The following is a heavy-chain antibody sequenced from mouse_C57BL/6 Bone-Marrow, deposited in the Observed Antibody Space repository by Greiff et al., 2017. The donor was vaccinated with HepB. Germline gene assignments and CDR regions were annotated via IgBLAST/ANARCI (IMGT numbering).Heavy chain of an antibody. CDR3: ARRHYDYDEVAMDD. D-gene: IGHD2-4*01. CDR2: IRNKANGYTT. Sequence: EVQGVESGGGLVQPGGSLSLSCAASGFTFTDYYMSWVRQPPGKALEWLGFIRNKANGYTTEYSASVKGRFTISRDNSQSILYLQMNALRAEDSATYYCARRHYDYDEVAMDDWGQGTSVTVSS. J-gene: IGHJ4*01. CDR1: GFTFTDYY. V-gene: IGHV7-3*01.